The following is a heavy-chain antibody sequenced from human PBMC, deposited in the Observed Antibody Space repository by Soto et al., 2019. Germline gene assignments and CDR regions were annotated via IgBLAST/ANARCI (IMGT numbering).Heavy chain of an antibody. CDR2: VHFSGSI. J-gene: IGHJ4*02. V-gene: IGHV4-61*03. D-gene: IGHD1-26*01. CDR1: DDSISSRGFYY. CDR3: ARGWDACKMGRD. Sequence: QVQLRESGPGLVKPSETLSLNCSVSDDSISSRGFYYWSWIRQAPGKGLEWIGSVHFSGSINYNPSLKNRVTISIDTSQTHLSLKLTPVTAADTAVYYWARGWDACKMGRDWGQGTLVTVSS.